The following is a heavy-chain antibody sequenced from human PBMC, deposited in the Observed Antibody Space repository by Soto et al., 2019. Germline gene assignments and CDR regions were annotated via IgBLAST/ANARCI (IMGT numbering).Heavy chain of an antibody. CDR2: MNPNSGGT. Sequence: QVQLVQSGAEVKKPGASVKVSCKASGYTFTGYFVHWVRQAPGQGLEWMGWMNPNSGGTNYAKKFQDWVTLTRDTSTTTVYMELSSLRSADSAVYYCASDGNYARLDYGLDVWGQGTTVTVSS. CDR1: GYTFTGYF. D-gene: IGHD1-7*01. V-gene: IGHV1-2*04. J-gene: IGHJ6*02. CDR3: ASDGNYARLDYGLDV.